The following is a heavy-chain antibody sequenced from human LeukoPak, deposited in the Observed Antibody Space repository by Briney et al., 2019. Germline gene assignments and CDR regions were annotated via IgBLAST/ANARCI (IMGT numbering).Heavy chain of an antibody. J-gene: IGHJ6*03. CDR2: IYPGDSDT. V-gene: IGHV5-51*01. Sequence: GESLKISCKGSGYSFPNYWIGLVRQMPGRGLEWMGIIYPGDSDTRYSPSFRGQVTISADKSISTAYLQWSSLKASDTAMYYNYMDVWGKGTTVTVSS. CDR1: GYSFPNYW. CDR3: YMDV.